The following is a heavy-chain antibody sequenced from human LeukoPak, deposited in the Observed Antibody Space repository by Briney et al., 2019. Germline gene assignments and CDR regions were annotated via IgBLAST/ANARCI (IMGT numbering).Heavy chain of an antibody. CDR1: GFTFSNAW. D-gene: IGHD2-2*01. CDR2: IKSKTDGGTT. V-gene: IGHV3-15*01. J-gene: IGHJ4*02. Sequence: PGGSLRLSCAASGFTFSNAWMSWVRQAPGKGLEWVGRIKSKTDGGTTDYAAPVKGRFTISRDDSKNTLYLQMNSLKTEDTAVYYCTSDSNPHIVVVPAATDYWGQGTLVTVFS. CDR3: TSDSNPHIVVVPAATDY.